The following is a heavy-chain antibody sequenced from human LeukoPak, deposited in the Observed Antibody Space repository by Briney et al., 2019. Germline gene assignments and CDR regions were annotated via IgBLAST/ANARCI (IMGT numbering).Heavy chain of an antibody. CDR2: IYPGDSDT. J-gene: IGHJ4*02. CDR1: GYSFTSYW. D-gene: IGHD1-26*01. CDR3: ARRFSGNDYFDN. V-gene: IGHV5-51*01. Sequence: GDSLKISCKGSGYSFTSYWIAWVRQMPGKGLEWMGIIYPGDSDTRYSPSFQGQVTIPAAKSTSTAYLQWSTLRASDSAIYSCARRFSGNDYFDNWGQGTLVTVSS.